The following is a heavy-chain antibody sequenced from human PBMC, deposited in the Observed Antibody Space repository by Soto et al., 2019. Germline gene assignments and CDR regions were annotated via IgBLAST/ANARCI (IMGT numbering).Heavy chain of an antibody. CDR3: AYGDSPGPIDS. D-gene: IGHD4-17*01. J-gene: IGHJ4*02. V-gene: IGHV6-1*01. Sequence: PSQTLSLTCAISGDSVSTNSGAWNWIRQSPSRGLEWLGRTFYRSRWYSDYADSVKGRININSDTSKNQFSLQLSSVTPEDTAVYYCAYGDSPGPIDSWGQGTLVTVSS. CDR2: TFYRSRWYS. CDR1: GDSVSTNSGA.